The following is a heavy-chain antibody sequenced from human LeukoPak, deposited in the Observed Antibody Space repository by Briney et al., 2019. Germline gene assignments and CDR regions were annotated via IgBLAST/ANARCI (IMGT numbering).Heavy chain of an antibody. CDR2: IYYSGST. CDR3: ARDQGLWFGEFNPYNWFDP. V-gene: IGHV4-39*07. J-gene: IGHJ5*02. Sequence: SETLSLTCTVSGGSISSSSYYWGWIRQPPGKGLEWIGSIYYSGSTYYNPSLKSRVTISVDTSKNQLSLKLNSVTAADTAVYYCARDQGLWFGEFNPYNWFDPWGQGTLVTVSS. D-gene: IGHD3-10*01. CDR1: GGSISSSSYY.